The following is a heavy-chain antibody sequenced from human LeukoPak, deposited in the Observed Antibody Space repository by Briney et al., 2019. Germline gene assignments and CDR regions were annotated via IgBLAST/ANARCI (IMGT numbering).Heavy chain of an antibody. V-gene: IGHV1-18*01. CDR3: ARDPSYYGSGSYPY. CDR2: ISAYNGNT. CDR1: GYTFTSYG. D-gene: IGHD3-10*01. Sequence: ASVKVSCKASGYTFTSYGISWVRQAPGQGLEWMGWISAYNGNTNYAQKLQGRVTMTTDTSTGTAYMELRSLRSDDTAVYYCARDPSYYGSGSYPYWGQGTLVTVSS. J-gene: IGHJ4*02.